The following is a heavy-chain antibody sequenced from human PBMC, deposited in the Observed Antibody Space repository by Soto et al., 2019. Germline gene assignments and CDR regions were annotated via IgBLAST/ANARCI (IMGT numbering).Heavy chain of an antibody. CDR1: AFSLSTGGVG. CDR3: IQSRCGGDCLQSYASYYYYGMDV. CDR2: IYWDDDK. D-gene: IGHD2-21*02. J-gene: IGHJ6*02. V-gene: IGHV2-5*02. Sequence: QITLKESGPTLVKPTQTLTLTCTFSAFSLSTGGVGVGWIRQPPAKALEWLALIYWDDDKRYSPSLRSRLTITEDTSKNQVVLTMTNMDPVDTATYYCIQSRCGGDCLQSYASYYYYGMDVWGQGTTVTVSS.